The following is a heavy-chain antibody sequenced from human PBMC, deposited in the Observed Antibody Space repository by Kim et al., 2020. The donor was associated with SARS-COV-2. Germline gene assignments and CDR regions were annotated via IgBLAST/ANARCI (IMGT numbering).Heavy chain of an antibody. CDR2: ISAYNGNT. CDR1: GYTFTSYG. J-gene: IGHJ3*02. CDR3: ARAYYYDSSGYWDDAFDI. D-gene: IGHD3-22*01. Sequence: ASVKVSCKASGYTFTSYGISWVRQAPGQGLEWMGWISAYNGNTNYAQKLQGRVTMTTDTSTSTAYMELRSLRSDDTAVYYCARAYYYDSSGYWDDAFDIWGQGTMVTVSS. V-gene: IGHV1-18*04.